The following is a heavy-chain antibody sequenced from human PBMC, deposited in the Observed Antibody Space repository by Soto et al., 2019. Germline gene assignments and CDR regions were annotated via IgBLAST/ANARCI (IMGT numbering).Heavy chain of an antibody. D-gene: IGHD2-2*01. J-gene: IGHJ3*02. Sequence: QVQLVESGGGVVQPGRSLRLSCAASGFTFSSYGMHWVRQAPGKGLEWVAVIWYDGSNKYYADSVKGRFTISRDNSKNTPYLQMNSLRAEDTAVYYCARDGNIVVVPAALGGDAFDIWGQETMVTVSS. CDR3: ARDGNIVVVPAALGGDAFDI. CDR2: IWYDGSNK. CDR1: GFTFSSYG. V-gene: IGHV3-33*01.